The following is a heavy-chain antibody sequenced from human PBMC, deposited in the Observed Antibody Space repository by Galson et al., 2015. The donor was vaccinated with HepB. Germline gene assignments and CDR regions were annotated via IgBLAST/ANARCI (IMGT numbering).Heavy chain of an antibody. D-gene: IGHD3-22*01. V-gene: IGHV3-7*03. Sequence: SLRLSCAASGFTFSSYGMHWVRQAPGKGLEWVANIKQDGSEKYYVDSVKGRFTISRDNAKNSLYLQMNSLRAEDTAVYYCARGVRGYYDSSGYCDYFDYWGQGTLVTVSS. CDR3: ARGVRGYYDSSGYCDYFDY. CDR1: GFTFSSYG. J-gene: IGHJ4*02. CDR2: IKQDGSEK.